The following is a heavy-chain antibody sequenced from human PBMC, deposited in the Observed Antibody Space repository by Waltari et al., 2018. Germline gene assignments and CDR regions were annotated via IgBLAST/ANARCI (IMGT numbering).Heavy chain of an antibody. CDR2: IYSGGSST. Sequence: EVQLLESGGGLVQPGGSLRLSCAASGFTFSSYAMSWVRQAPGKGLEWVSVIYSGGSSTYYAESVKGRFTISRDNSKNTLYLQMNSLRAEDTAVYYCAKRRCSGSGCSSSEGFDYWGQGTLVTVSS. CDR3: AKRRCSGSGCSSSEGFDY. D-gene: IGHD2-15*01. CDR1: GFTFSSYA. J-gene: IGHJ4*02. V-gene: IGHV3-23*03.